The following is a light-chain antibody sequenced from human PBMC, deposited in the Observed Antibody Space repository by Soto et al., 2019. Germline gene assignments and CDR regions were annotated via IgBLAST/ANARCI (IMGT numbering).Light chain of an antibody. CDR2: AAS. V-gene: IGKV1-39*01. CDR1: QSISNY. J-gene: IGKJ1*01. CDR3: QQSYSSPWT. Sequence: DIQMTQSPSSLSASVGDRVTITCRASQSISNYLNWYQQKPGKAPKLLIYAASSFQGGGVPSRFSGSGSGADFTLTISSLQPEDFATYYCQQSYSSPWTFGQGTKVEIK.